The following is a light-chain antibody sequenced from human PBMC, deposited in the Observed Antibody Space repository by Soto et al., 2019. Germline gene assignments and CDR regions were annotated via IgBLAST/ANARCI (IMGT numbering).Light chain of an antibody. CDR3: AAWDDSLSGHVV. CDR2: SNN. CDR1: SSNIGNNF. Sequence: QSALTQPPSVSAAPGQKVTISCSGSSSNIGNNFVSWYQQLPGTAPKLLIYSNNQRPSGVPDRFSGSKSGTSASLAISGLRSDDESDYYCAAWDDSLSGHVVFGGGTKLTVL. V-gene: IGLV1-47*02. J-gene: IGLJ2*01.